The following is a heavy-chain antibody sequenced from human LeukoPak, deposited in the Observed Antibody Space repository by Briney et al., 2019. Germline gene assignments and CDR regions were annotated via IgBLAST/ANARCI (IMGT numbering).Heavy chain of an antibody. CDR1: GGSISSSSY. V-gene: IGHV4-39*01. D-gene: IGHD6-13*01. CDR3: ARGAYSSSWDGAFDY. J-gene: IGHJ4*02. Sequence: PSETLSLTCTVSGGSISSSSYWGWIRQPPGKELEWIGSLYYSGSTYCQPSLKSRVTISVDTSKTQFSLKLSSVTAADTAVYYCARGAYSSSWDGAFDYWGQGTLVTVSS. CDR2: LYYSGST.